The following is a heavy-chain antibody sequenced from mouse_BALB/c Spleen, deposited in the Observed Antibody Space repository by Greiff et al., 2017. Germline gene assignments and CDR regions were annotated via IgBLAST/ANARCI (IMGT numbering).Heavy chain of an antibody. V-gene: IGHV10-1*02. J-gene: IGHJ4*01. CDR3: VRHLRYDAMDY. CDR1: GFTFNTYA. CDR2: IRSKSNNYAT. Sequence: EVQRVESGGGLVQPKGSLKLSCAASGFTFNTYAMNWVRQAPGKGLEWVARIRSKSNNYATYYADSVKDRFTISRDDSQSMLYLQMNNLKTEDTAMYYCVRHLRYDAMDYWGQGTSVTVSS.